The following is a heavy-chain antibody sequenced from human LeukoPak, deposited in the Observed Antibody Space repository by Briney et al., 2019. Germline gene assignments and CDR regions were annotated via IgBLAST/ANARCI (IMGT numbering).Heavy chain of an antibody. CDR2: ISYDGSNK. D-gene: IGHD2-15*01. V-gene: IGHV3-30*18. J-gene: IGHJ6*02. Sequence: GGSLRLSCAASGFTFSSYAMHWVRQAPGKGLEWVAVISYDGSNKYYADSVKGRFTISRDNSKNTLYLQMNSLRAEDTAVYYCAKSVGYCSGGSCYHYGMDVWGQGTTVTVSS. CDR1: GFTFSSYA. CDR3: AKSVGYCSGGSCYHYGMDV.